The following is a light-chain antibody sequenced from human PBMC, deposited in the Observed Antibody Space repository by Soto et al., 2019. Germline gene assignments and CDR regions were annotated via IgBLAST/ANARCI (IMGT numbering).Light chain of an antibody. V-gene: IGKV3-15*01. J-gene: IGKJ3*01. CDR1: QSVSSN. Sequence: EIVMTQSPATLSVSPGERATLSCRGSQSVSSNLAWYQQKPGQAPRLLIHGASTRATGIPASLSGSGSGTGFTLTISSLQSEDFAVYYCQQYNTWPPGFTFGPGTRVDLK. CDR2: GAS. CDR3: QQYNTWPPGFT.